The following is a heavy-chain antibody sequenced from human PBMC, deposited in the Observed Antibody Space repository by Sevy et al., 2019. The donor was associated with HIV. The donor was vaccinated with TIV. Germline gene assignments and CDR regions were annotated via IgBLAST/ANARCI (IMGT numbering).Heavy chain of an antibody. CDR3: ARDRDAYTAGFDY. J-gene: IGHJ4*02. D-gene: IGHD2-2*01. CDR1: GGSISSYY. Sequence: SETLSLTCTVSGGSISSYYWSWIRQPPGKGLEWIGYIYYSGSTNYNPSLKSRVTISVDTSKNQFSLKLSSVTAADTAVYYCARDRDAYTAGFDYWGQGTLVTVSS. V-gene: IGHV4-59*01. CDR2: IYYSGST.